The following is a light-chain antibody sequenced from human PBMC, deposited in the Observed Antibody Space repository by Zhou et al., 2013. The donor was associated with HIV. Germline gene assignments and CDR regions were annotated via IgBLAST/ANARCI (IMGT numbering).Light chain of an antibody. CDR2: DAS. CDR1: QRVAAN. V-gene: IGKV3-11*01. Sequence: EIMMTQSPATLSVSPGETVILSCRASQRVAANVAWSQQRPGQAPRLLIYDASNRATGIPARFSGSGSGTDFTLTISSLEPEDFAVYYCQQRSNWLTFGGGTKVEIK. CDR3: QQRSNWLT. J-gene: IGKJ4*01.